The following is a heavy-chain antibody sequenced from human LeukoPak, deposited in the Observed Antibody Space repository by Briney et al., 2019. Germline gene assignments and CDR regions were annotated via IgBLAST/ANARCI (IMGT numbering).Heavy chain of an antibody. Sequence: SETLSLTCTVSGGSISSGGYYWSWIRQHPGKGLEWIGYIYYSGSTYYNPSLQSRVTISMDTSKNQFSPNLSSVTAADTAVYYCARRAPSAGYFDLWGRGTLVTVSS. V-gene: IGHV4-31*03. CDR1: GGSISSGGYY. J-gene: IGHJ2*01. CDR3: ARRAPSAGYFDL. CDR2: IYYSGST.